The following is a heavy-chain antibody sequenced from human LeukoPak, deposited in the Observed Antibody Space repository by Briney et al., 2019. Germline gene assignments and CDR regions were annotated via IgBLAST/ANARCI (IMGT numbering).Heavy chain of an antibody. V-gene: IGHV1-69*13. Sequence: ASVKVSCKASGGTFSSCAISWVRQAPGQGLEWMGGIIPIFGTANYAQKFQGRVTITADESTSTAYMELSSLRSEDTAVYYCAGTGYSYGYPVIYFDYWGQGTLVTVSS. D-gene: IGHD5-18*01. CDR3: AGTGYSYGYPVIYFDY. CDR2: IIPIFGTA. J-gene: IGHJ4*02. CDR1: GGTFSSCA.